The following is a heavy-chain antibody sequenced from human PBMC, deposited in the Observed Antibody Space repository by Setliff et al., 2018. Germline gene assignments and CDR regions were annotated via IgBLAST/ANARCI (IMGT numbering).Heavy chain of an antibody. CDR1: GFTVSSNY. Sequence: GGSLRLSCAASGFTVSSNYMSWVRQAPGKGLEWVSVIYSGGSTYYADSVKGRFTISRDNAKNSLYLQMNSLRAEDTAVYYCASPGYRSAWYYVYWGQGTLVTVSS. CDR3: ASPGYRSAWYYVY. CDR2: IYSGGST. D-gene: IGHD6-19*01. J-gene: IGHJ4*02. V-gene: IGHV3-66*01.